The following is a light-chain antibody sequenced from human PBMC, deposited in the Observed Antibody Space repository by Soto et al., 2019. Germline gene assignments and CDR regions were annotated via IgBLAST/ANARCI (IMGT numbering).Light chain of an antibody. CDR1: SSDVGGYNY. J-gene: IGLJ1*01. CDR3: SSYTTSNTRQIV. V-gene: IGLV2-14*03. Sequence: QSALAQPASGSGSPGQWITISCTGTSSDVGGYNYVSWYQHHPGKAPKLMIFDVSNRPSGVSNRFSGSKSGNTASLTISGLQPEDEADYYCSSYTTSNTRQIVFGTGTKVTVL. CDR2: DVS.